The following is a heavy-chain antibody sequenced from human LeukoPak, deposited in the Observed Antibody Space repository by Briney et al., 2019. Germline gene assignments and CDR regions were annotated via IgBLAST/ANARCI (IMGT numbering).Heavy chain of an antibody. Sequence: PSETLSLTCAVYGGSFSGYYWSWIRQPPGKGLEWIGEINHSGSTNYNPSLKSRVTISVDTSKNQFSLKLSSVTAADTAVYYCARGLRKGIARWLPSNWFDPWGQGTLVTVSS. CDR1: GGSFSGYY. V-gene: IGHV4-34*01. CDR2: INHSGST. D-gene: IGHD6-13*01. J-gene: IGHJ5*02. CDR3: ARGLRKGIARWLPSNWFDP.